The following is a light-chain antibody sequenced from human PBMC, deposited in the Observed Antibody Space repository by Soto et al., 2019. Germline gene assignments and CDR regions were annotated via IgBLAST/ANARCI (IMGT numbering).Light chain of an antibody. Sequence: EIVMTQSPATLSVSPGERATLSCWASQSVSSKLAWYQQKPGQAPRVLIYSASTRATGIPARFSGSGFGTEFTLTISSLQSEDFAVYYCQHYNDWPPTLTFGQGT. CDR2: SAS. J-gene: IGKJ1*01. CDR1: QSVSSK. CDR3: QHYNDWPPTLT. V-gene: IGKV3-15*01.